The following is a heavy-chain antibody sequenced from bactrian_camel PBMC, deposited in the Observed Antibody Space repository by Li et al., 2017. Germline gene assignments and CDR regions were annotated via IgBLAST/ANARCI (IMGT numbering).Heavy chain of an antibody. CDR2: IYPDGSST. CDR3: AAEGDYSDIDVGADFGY. J-gene: IGHJ6*01. D-gene: IGHD4*01. Sequence: HVQLVESGGELVQPGGSLRLSCAASGFTFSDYGMNWVRQAPGKGLEWVSAIYPDGSSTLYDDSVRGRFTLSRGNAKNTMWLQMNSLKAEDTAVYYCAAEGDYSDIDVGADFGYWGQGTQVTVS. V-gene: IGHV3S6*01. CDR1: GFTFSDYG.